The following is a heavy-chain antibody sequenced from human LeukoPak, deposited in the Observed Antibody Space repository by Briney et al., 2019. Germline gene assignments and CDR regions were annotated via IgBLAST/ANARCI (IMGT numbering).Heavy chain of an antibody. D-gene: IGHD6-19*01. CDR2: IDHSRST. V-gene: IGHV4-38-2*02. CDR3: ARDSALAQAVMFDY. J-gene: IGHJ4*02. Sequence: GSLRLPCAASGFTFSNYAMSWVRQAPGKGLEWTGSIDHSRSTYYNPSLKSRITISVDTSKNQFSLKLSSVTAAHTAVYYCARDSALAQAVMFDYWGQGTLVTVSS. CDR1: GFTFSNYA.